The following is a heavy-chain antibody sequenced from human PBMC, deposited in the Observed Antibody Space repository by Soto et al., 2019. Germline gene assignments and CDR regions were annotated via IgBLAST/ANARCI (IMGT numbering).Heavy chain of an antibody. D-gene: IGHD3-9*01. CDR2: INHSGST. CDR1: GGSFSGYY. J-gene: IGHJ4*02. CDR3: ARGLDYDILTGYYIDY. V-gene: IGHV4-34*01. Sequence: SETLSLTCAVYGGSFSGYYWSWIRQPPGKGLEWIGEINHSGSTNYNPSLKSRVTISVDTSKNQFSLKLSSVTAADTAVYYCARGLDYDILTGYYIDYWGQGTLVTVSS.